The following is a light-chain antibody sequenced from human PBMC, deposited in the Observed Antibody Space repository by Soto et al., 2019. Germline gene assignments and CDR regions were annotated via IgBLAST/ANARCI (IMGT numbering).Light chain of an antibody. Sequence: SVLTQPASTAGSPGQSTPLSCTGTNRDIGAYDYVSWYQQHPGKVPKLIIYDVTYRPSGVSSRFSGSKSGNTASLTISGLQADDEADYYCNSFTTTSTQAFGTGTKVTVL. CDR2: DVT. J-gene: IGLJ1*01. CDR3: NSFTTTSTQA. V-gene: IGLV2-14*03. CDR1: NRDIGAYDY.